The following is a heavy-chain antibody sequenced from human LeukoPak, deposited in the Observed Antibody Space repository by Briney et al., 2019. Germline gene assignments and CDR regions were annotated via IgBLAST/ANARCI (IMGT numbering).Heavy chain of an antibody. CDR1: GGSISSSRYY. CDR3: ASPLIAVAGSFDY. D-gene: IGHD6-19*01. Sequence: SETLSLTCTVSGGSISSSRYYWGWIGQPPGKGLEWIGSIYYSGSTYYNPSLKSRVTISVDTSKNQFSLKLSSVTAADTAVYYCASPLIAVAGSFDYWGQGTLVTVSS. J-gene: IGHJ4*02. CDR2: IYYSGST. V-gene: IGHV4-39*01.